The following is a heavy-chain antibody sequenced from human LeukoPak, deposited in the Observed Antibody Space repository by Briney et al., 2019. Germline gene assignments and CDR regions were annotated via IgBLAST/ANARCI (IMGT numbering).Heavy chain of an antibody. V-gene: IGHV3-23*01. CDR1: EFTFSSYA. Sequence: GGSLRLSCVASEFTFSSYAMSWVRQTPGKGLEWVSAISDSGGSTYYAESVKGRFTISRDNSRNTLYLQMISLWPDDTAVYYCAKLLGSGTYYNYFHYWGQGTLVTVSS. CDR3: AKLLGSGTYYNYFHY. CDR2: ISDSGGST. J-gene: IGHJ4*02. D-gene: IGHD3-10*01.